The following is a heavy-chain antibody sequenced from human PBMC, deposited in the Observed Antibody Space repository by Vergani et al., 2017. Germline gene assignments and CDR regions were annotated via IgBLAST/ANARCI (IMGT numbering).Heavy chain of an antibody. V-gene: IGHV3-11*01. J-gene: IGHJ5*02. CDR1: GFTFSDYY. Sequence: QVQLVESGGGLVKPGGPLRLSCAASGFTFSDYYMSWIRQAPGKGLEWVSYISSSGSTIYYADSVKGRFTISRDNAKNSLYLQMNSLRAEDTALYYCAKDVYSSSSVGGWFDPWGQGTLVTVSS. D-gene: IGHD6-6*01. CDR2: ISSSGSTI. CDR3: AKDVYSSSSVGGWFDP.